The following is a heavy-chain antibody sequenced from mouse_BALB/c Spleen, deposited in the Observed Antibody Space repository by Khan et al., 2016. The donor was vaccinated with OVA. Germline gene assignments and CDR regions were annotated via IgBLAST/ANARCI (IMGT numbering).Heavy chain of an antibody. J-gene: IGHJ3*01. V-gene: IGHV5-6*01. Sequence: EVELVESGGDFVRPGGSLKLSCAASGFTFSTYGMSWVRQTPDKRLEWVATINTGGAYIYYPDSVKGRFTISRDNAKNTLYLQLSSLKSEDTAIYYCARLAYYYNSEGFAYWGQGTLVTVSA. CDR3: ARLAYYYNSEGFAY. D-gene: IGHD1-1*01. CDR2: INTGGAYI. CDR1: GFTFSTYG.